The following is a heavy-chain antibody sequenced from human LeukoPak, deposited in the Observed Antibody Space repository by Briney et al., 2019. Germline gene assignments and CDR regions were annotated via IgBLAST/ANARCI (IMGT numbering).Heavy chain of an antibody. CDR2: MNPNSGNT. Sequence: ASVKVSCKASGYTFTSYDINWVRQATGQGLEWMGWMNPNSGNTGYAQKFQGRVTITRDTSASTAYMELSSLRSEDTAVYYCARCGGGFDWLLCPFDYWGQGTLVTVSS. J-gene: IGHJ4*02. V-gene: IGHV1-8*01. D-gene: IGHD3-9*01. CDR1: GYTFTSYD. CDR3: ARCGGGFDWLLCPFDY.